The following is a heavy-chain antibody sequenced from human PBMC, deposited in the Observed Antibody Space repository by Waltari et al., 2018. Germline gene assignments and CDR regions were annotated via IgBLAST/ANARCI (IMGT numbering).Heavy chain of an antibody. CDR1: GGSFSGYY. CDR3: ARGRGSWYGTHIDY. J-gene: IGHJ4*02. V-gene: IGHV4-34*01. CDR2: INHRGSN. D-gene: IGHD6-13*01. Sequence: QVQLQQWGAGLLKPSETLSLTCAVYGGSFSGYYWSWIRQPPGKGLEWIGEINHRGSNNYNPSLKSRVTISVDTSKNQFSLKLSSVTAADTAVYYCARGRGSWYGTHIDYWGQGTLVTVSS.